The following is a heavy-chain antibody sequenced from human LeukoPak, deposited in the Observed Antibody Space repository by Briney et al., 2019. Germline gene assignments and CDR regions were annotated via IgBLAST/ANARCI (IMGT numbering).Heavy chain of an antibody. CDR3: ARHIVVVPAAIVSYGMDV. CDR2: IYYSGST. J-gene: IGHJ6*02. Sequence: SETLSLTCTVSGGSISSSSYYWGWIRQPPGKGLEWIGSIYYSGSTYYNPSLKSRVTISVDTSKNQFSRKLSSVTAADTAVYYCARHIVVVPAAIVSYGMDVWGQGTTVTVSS. D-gene: IGHD2-2*01. V-gene: IGHV4-39*01. CDR1: GGSISSSSYY.